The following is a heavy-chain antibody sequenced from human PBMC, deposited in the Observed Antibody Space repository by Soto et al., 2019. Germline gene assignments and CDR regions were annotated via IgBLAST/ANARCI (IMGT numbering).Heavy chain of an antibody. CDR1: GGSFSGYY. CDR2: INHSGST. Sequence: PSETLSLTCAVYGGSFSGYYWSWIRQPPGRGLEWIGEINHSGSTNYNPSLKSRVTISVDTSKNQFSLKLSSVTAADTAVYYCASTYGSGSYPRRFAYWGQGTLVTVSS. V-gene: IGHV4-34*01. D-gene: IGHD3-10*01. CDR3: ASTYGSGSYPRRFAY. J-gene: IGHJ4*02.